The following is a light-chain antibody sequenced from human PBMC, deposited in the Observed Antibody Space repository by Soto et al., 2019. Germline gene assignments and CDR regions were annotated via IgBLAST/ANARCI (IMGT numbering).Light chain of an antibody. J-gene: IGKJ1*01. CDR1: QSVSNNY. CDR2: GAS. CDR3: QQYGSSGT. V-gene: IGKV3-20*01. Sequence: EIVLTLSPCALSLKPGERATLSCRASQSVSNNYLAWYQQKPGQAPRLLIYGASNRATGIPDRFSGSGSGTDFTLTISRLEPEDFAVYYCQQYGSSGTSGQGTNVDI.